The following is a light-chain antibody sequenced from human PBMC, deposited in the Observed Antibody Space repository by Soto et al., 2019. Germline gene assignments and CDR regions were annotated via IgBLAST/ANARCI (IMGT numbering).Light chain of an antibody. CDR3: QQSFSSPPWT. J-gene: IGKJ1*01. V-gene: IGKV1-39*01. Sequence: DIQMTQSPSSLSSSLGDSVTITCRASQNIKTYLNWYQQKPGKAPNLLIYAASSLHSGVPSRFSGSGSGTDFTLTISSLQPEDFATYYCQQSFSSPPWTFGQGTKVDIK. CDR2: AAS. CDR1: QNIKTY.